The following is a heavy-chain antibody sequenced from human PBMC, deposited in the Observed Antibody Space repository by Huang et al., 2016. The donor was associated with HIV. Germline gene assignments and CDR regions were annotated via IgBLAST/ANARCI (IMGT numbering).Heavy chain of an antibody. Sequence: EVQLVQSGAEVTKPGESLKISCKGSGYRFRSNWIGWVRQMPGKGLEWMGIIYPGDSDTRYSPSFQGQVTISADKSINTAYLQGSSLKASDTAMYYCARLIGSPSFYYGLDVWGQGTTVTVSS. D-gene: IGHD3-10*01. V-gene: IGHV5-51*01. CDR3: ARLIGSPSFYYGLDV. J-gene: IGHJ6*02. CDR2: IYPGDSDT. CDR1: GYRFRSNW.